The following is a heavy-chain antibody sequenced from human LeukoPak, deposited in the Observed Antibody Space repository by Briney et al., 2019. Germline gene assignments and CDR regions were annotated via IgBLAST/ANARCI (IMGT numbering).Heavy chain of an antibody. CDR2: IYYSGSR. Sequence: PSETLSLTCTVSGGSISSSSYYGGWIRRPPGRVLVWIGSIYYSGSRYYNPSLKSRVTISVDTSKNQFSLKLSSVTAADTAVYYCARHVSTIGESFFDYWGQGTLVTVSS. CDR3: ARHVSTIGESFFDY. J-gene: IGHJ4*02. CDR1: GGSISSSSYY. D-gene: IGHD2/OR15-2a*01. V-gene: IGHV4-39*01.